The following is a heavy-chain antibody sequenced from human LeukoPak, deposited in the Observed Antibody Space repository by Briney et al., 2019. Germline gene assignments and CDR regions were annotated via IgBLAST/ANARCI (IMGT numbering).Heavy chain of an antibody. CDR1: GFTFSNYW. CDR2: IKQDGSEK. J-gene: IGHJ4*02. Sequence: GGSLRLSCAASGFTFSNYWMNWVRQAPGKGLEWVANIKQDGSEKYYVDSVKGRFTISRDNAKNSLFLQMNSLRAEDTAVYYCALITGSGFPLTYWGQGTLVTVAS. V-gene: IGHV3-7*02. CDR3: ALITGSGFPLTY. D-gene: IGHD6-25*01.